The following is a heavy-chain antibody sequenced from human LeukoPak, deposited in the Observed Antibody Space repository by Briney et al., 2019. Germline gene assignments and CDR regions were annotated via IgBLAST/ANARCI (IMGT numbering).Heavy chain of an antibody. Sequence: GGSLRLSCAASGFTFSSYSMNWVRQAPGKGLEWVSSISSSSSYIYYADSVKGRFTISRDNAKNSLYLQMNSLRAEDTAVYYCARDGDDFGVVPNNRIFDYWGQGTLVTVSS. CDR1: GFTFSSYS. D-gene: IGHD3-3*01. CDR2: ISSSSSYI. CDR3: ARDGDDFGVVPNNRIFDY. V-gene: IGHV3-21*01. J-gene: IGHJ4*02.